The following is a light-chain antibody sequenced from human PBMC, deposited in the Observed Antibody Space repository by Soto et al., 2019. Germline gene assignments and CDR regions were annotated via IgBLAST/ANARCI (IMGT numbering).Light chain of an antibody. CDR3: QQYNTYSSLT. CDR2: DAS. J-gene: IGKJ4*01. CDR1: QSISSW. V-gene: IGKV1-5*01. Sequence: DIQMTQSPSTLSASVGDRATITCRASQSISSWLAWYQQQLGRAPRLLIYDASSLESGVPSRFSGSGYGTEFTLTISSLQPDDFATYYCQQYNTYSSLTFGGGTKVDI.